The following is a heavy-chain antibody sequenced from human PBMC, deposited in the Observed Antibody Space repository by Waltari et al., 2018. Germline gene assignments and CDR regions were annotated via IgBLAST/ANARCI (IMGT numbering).Heavy chain of an antibody. J-gene: IGHJ4*02. CDR3: ARVHSLGQYDSNGQESNFDH. CDR2: ISGGGIKT. CDR1: GFTFSNYA. D-gene: IGHD3-16*01. Sequence: EVQLLESGGGLVQPGGSLRLSCLASGFTFSNYAMTWVRQGPGKGLEWVSAISGGGIKTYYADSVKGRFTISRDNSKTTLYLQMNSLRAEDTAVYSCARVHSLGQYDSNGQESNFDHWGQGALVTVSS. V-gene: IGHV3-23*01.